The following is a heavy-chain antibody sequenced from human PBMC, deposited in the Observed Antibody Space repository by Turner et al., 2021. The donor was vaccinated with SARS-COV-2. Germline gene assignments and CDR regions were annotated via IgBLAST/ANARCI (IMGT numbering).Heavy chain of an antibody. CDR1: GFTFSSYG. CDR3: AKGASQHFDY. D-gene: IGHD5-18*01. CDR2: ISYDGSNK. J-gene: IGHJ4*02. Sequence: QVQLVESGGGVVQPGRSLRLSCAASGFTFSSYGMQWVRQSPGKGLEWVAVISYDGSNKYHADSVKGRFTISRDNSKNTLYLQMNSLRAEDTAVYYCAKGASQHFDYWGQGTLVTVSS. V-gene: IGHV3-30*18.